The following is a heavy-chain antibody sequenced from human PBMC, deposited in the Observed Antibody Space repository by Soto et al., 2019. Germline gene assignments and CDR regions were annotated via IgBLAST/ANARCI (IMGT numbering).Heavy chain of an antibody. J-gene: IGHJ5*02. V-gene: IGHV4-59*01. Sequence: SETLSLTCTVSGGSISSYYWSWIRQPPGKGLEWIGYIYYSGSTNYNPSLKSRVTISVYTSKNQFSLKLSSVTAADTAVYYCAGQGIAAAHYDRFDPWGKGTLVTVSS. CDR2: IYYSGST. D-gene: IGHD6-13*01. CDR1: GGSISSYY. CDR3: AGQGIAAAHYDRFDP.